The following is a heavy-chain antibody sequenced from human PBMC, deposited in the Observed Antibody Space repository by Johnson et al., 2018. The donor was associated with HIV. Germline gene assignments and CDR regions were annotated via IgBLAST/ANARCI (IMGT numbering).Heavy chain of an antibody. CDR2: IKQDGSEK. Sequence: VQLVESGGGLVQPGGSLRLSCAASGFTFISYWMSWVRQAPGKGLDWVANIKQDGSEKYYATYVKRRFTISRDNAKNTLYLQMNSLRAEDTAVYYCARDKAVGYSSGWHAFDIWGQGTMVTVSS. CDR3: ARDKAVGYSSGWHAFDI. D-gene: IGHD6-19*01. V-gene: IGHV3-7*01. J-gene: IGHJ3*02. CDR1: GFTFISYW.